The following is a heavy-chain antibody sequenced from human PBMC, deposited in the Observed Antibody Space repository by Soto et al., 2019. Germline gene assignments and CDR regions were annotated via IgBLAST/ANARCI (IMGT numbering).Heavy chain of an antibody. J-gene: IGHJ4*02. Sequence: ASVKVSCKASGYTFTSYGISWVRQAPGQGLEWMGWISAYNGNTNYAQKLQGRVTITTDESTSTAYMELRSLRSEDTAVYYCAEGRARDYYDSSSLSVYWGKGTLVTLAS. CDR3: AEGRARDYYDSSSLSVY. CDR2: ISAYNGNT. CDR1: GYTFTSYG. D-gene: IGHD3-22*01. V-gene: IGHV1-18*01.